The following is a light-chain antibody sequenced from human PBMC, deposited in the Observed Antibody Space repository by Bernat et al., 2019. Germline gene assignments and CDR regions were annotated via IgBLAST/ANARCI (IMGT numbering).Light chain of an antibody. Sequence: QSALTQPASVSGSPGQSITISCTGTSSDVGGYQYVSWYQQHPGKDPKLMISDVSYRPSGVSHRFSGTKSGNTASLTISGLQGEDEADYYCSSWTTTNVYFFGTGTKVTLL. V-gene: IGLV2-14*03. CDR2: DVS. CDR1: SSDVGGYQY. J-gene: IGLJ1*01. CDR3: SSWTTTNVYF.